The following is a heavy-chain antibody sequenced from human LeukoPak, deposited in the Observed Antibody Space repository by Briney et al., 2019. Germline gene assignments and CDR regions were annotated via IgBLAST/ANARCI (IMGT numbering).Heavy chain of an antibody. CDR3: ARGSGSGWSWGTNYFDY. D-gene: IGHD6-19*01. CDR1: GFTFSTYS. V-gene: IGHV3-21*01. Sequence: PGGSLRLSCAASGFTFSTYSINWVRQAPGKGLEWVSSISSGSTYIHYADSVKGRFTISRDNAKNSLSLQMNSLRADDTAVYYCARGSGSGWSWGTNYFDYWGQGSLVTVSS. J-gene: IGHJ4*02. CDR2: ISSGSTYI.